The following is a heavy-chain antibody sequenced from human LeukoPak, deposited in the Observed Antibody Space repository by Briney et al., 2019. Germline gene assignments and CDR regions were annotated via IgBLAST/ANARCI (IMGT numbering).Heavy chain of an antibody. CDR3: ARGNYYDSSGYYSSYYFDY. Sequence: SVKVSCKASGGTFSSYAISWVRQAPGQGLEWMGGIIPIFGTANYAQKFQGRVTITTDESTSTAYMELSSLRSEDTAVYYCARGNYYDSSGYYSSYYFDYWGQGTLVTVSS. V-gene: IGHV1-69*05. J-gene: IGHJ4*02. CDR1: GGTFSSYA. CDR2: IIPIFGTA. D-gene: IGHD3-22*01.